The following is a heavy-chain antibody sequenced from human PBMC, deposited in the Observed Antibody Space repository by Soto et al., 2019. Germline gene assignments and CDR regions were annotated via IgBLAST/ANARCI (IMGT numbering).Heavy chain of an antibody. Sequence: QVQLVESGGSVVQPGRSLRLSCAASGFTFSSYGMHWVRQAPGKGLEWVAVVSNDGNTKYYADSVKGRFTISRDNSKNTLYLQMNSLRADDTAVYYCAKEPTIAAINFDYWGQGTLVTVSS. CDR1: GFTFSSYG. J-gene: IGHJ4*02. CDR2: VSNDGNTK. D-gene: IGHD6-6*01. CDR3: AKEPTIAAINFDY. V-gene: IGHV3-30*18.